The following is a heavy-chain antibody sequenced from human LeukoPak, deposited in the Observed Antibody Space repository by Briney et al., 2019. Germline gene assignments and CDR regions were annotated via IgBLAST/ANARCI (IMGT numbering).Heavy chain of an antibody. CDR1: GYTFTGYY. CDR3: ARDPIVVVPAAISPNFDY. J-gene: IGHJ4*02. CDR2: INPNSGGT. Sequence: ASVKVSCKASGYTFTGYYMHWVRQAPGQGLEWMGWINPNSGGTNYAQKFQGRVTMTRDMSTSTVYMELSSLRSEDTAVYYCARDPIVVVPAAISPNFDYWGQGTLVTVSS. V-gene: IGHV1-2*02. D-gene: IGHD2-2*01.